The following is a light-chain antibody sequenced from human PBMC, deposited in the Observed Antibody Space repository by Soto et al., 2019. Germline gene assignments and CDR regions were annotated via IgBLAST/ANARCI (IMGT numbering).Light chain of an antibody. Sequence: DIQMTQSPSSLSASVGDRVTITCRASQSISSDLNFYQQKPGKAPKLLIYAASNLQSGVPSRFSGSGSGTDFTLTISSLQPEDFATYYCQQSCSIPVTFGQGTKLEIK. J-gene: IGKJ2*01. CDR2: AAS. V-gene: IGKV1-39*01. CDR3: QQSCSIPVT. CDR1: QSISSD.